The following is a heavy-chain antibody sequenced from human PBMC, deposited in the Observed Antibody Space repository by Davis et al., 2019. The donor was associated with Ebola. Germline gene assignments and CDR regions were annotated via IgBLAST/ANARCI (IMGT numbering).Heavy chain of an antibody. CDR3: ARHGMTTVVAYGMDV. Sequence: KVSCKGSGYSFTSYWIGWVRQMPGKGLEWMGRIDPSDSYTNYSPSFQGHVTISADKSISTAYLQWSSLKASDTAMYYCARHGMTTVVAYGMDVWGQGTTVTVSS. J-gene: IGHJ6*02. D-gene: IGHD4-23*01. V-gene: IGHV5-10-1*01. CDR1: GYSFTSYW. CDR2: IDPSDSYT.